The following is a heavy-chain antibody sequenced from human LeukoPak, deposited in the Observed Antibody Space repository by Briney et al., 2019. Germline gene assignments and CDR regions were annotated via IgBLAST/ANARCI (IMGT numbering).Heavy chain of an antibody. CDR2: IYYSGST. V-gene: IGHV4-39*07. J-gene: IGHJ4*02. CDR1: GGSISSSSYY. CDR3: ARDKAAAGTDY. Sequence: SGTLSLTCTVSGGSISSSSYYWGWIRQPPGKGLEWIGSIYYSGSTYYNPSLKSRVTISVDTSKNQFSLKLSSVTAADTAVYYCARDKAAAGTDYWGQGTLVTVSS. D-gene: IGHD6-13*01.